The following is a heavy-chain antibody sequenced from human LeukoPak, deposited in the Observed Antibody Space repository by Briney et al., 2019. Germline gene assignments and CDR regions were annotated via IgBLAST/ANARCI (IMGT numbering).Heavy chain of an antibody. Sequence: ASVKVSCKASGYTFTSYDINWVRQATGQGLEWMGWMNPNSGNTGYAQKFQGRVTMTRNTSISTAYMELSSLRSEDTAVYHCASLDYYDSSGFDAFDIWGQGTMVTVSS. CDR3: ASLDYYDSSGFDAFDI. CDR2: MNPNSGNT. J-gene: IGHJ3*02. V-gene: IGHV1-8*01. CDR1: GYTFTSYD. D-gene: IGHD3-22*01.